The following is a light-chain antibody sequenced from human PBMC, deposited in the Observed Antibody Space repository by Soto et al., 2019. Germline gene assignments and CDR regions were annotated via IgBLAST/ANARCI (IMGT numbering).Light chain of an antibody. CDR3: QQHSNWPPIT. J-gene: IGKJ5*01. V-gene: IGKV3-11*01. CDR2: DAS. CDR1: QSTSNY. Sequence: EIVLTQSPATLSLSPGERATLSCRASQSTSNYVAWYQQKPGQAPRLLIYDASDRATGIPGRFSGSGSGTDFTHTISSLEPEDFAVYYCQQHSNWPPITFGQGTRLEIK.